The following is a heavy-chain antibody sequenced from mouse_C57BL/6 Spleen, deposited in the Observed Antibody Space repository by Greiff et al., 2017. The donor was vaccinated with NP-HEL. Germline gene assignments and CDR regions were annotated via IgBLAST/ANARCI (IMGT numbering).Heavy chain of an antibody. CDR2: ITYDGSN. CDR1: GYSITSCYF. CDR3: ARRVLRSYYFDD. Sequence: EVKLMESGPGLVKPSQSLSLTCSVSGYSITSCYFCYWIRQLPGNKLEWMGYITYDGSNNYNPSLKNRISITRDTSKNQFFLKLNSVTTENTAKYYCARRVLRSYYFDDWGKGTTLTVTS. V-gene: IGHV3-6*01. J-gene: IGHJ2*01. D-gene: IGHD1-1*01.